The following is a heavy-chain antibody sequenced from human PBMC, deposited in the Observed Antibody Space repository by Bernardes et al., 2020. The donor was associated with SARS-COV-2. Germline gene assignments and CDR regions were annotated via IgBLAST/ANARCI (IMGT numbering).Heavy chain of an antibody. D-gene: IGHD3-22*01. CDR1: GGSISSGGYY. CDR2: IYYSGST. V-gene: IGHV4-31*03. CDR3: ARAPITMIVVVIPDAFDI. J-gene: IGHJ3*02. Sequence: SETLSLTCTVSGGSISSGGYYWSWIRQHPGKGLEWIGYIYYSGSTYYNPSLKSRVTISVDTSKNQFSLKLSSVTAADTAVYYCARAPITMIVVVIPDAFDIWGQGTMVTVSS.